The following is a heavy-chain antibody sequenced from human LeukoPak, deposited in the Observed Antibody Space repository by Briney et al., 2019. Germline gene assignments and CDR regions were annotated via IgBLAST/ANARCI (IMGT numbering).Heavy chain of an antibody. J-gene: IGHJ4*02. CDR1: EFSFSSYD. D-gene: IGHD3-10*01. Sequence: GGSLTLSCAASEFSFSSYDMSWVRQTLGKGLEWVSSISGDGVTFYADSVKGRFTISRDKSKNTLYLQMNSLRTDDTAIYYCAKGPNFGSWRAVHYWGQGSLVTVSS. CDR3: AKGPNFGSWRAVHY. V-gene: IGHV3-23*01. CDR2: ISGDGVT.